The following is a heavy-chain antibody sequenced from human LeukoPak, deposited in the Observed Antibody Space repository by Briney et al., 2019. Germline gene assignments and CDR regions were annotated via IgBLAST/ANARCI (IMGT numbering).Heavy chain of an antibody. CDR2: TSYDGTNK. D-gene: IGHD5-12*01. V-gene: IGHV3-30-3*01. CDR3: ATSGYTNSL. Sequence: GGSLRLSRVASGFTFSTYTMRWVRQAPGKGLEWVALTSYDGTNKYYADSVTGRFTISRGNSKNTLYLQMNSLRPEDMAVYFCATSGYTNSLWGQGTLVTVSS. J-gene: IGHJ4*02. CDR1: GFTFSTYT.